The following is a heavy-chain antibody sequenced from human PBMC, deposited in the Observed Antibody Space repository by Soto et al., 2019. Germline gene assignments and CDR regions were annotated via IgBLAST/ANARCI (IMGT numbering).Heavy chain of an antibody. CDR3: ARDRRYSYGFSDWFDP. CDR2: IYTSGST. D-gene: IGHD5-18*01. V-gene: IGHV4-4*07. J-gene: IGHJ5*02. Sequence: GTLALTCTVSGGSISSYYWSWIRQPAGKGLEWIGRIYTSGSTNYNPSLKSRVTMSVDTSKNQFSLKLSSVTAADTAVYYCARDRRYSYGFSDWFDPWGQGTLVTVSS. CDR1: GGSISSYY.